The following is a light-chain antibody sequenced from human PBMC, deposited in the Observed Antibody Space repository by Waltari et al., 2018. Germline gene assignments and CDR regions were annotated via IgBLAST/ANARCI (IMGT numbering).Light chain of an antibody. CDR1: QSVNNN. V-gene: IGKV3-15*01. J-gene: IGKJ2*01. CDR3: QQYPKWPPFT. CDR2: GAS. Sequence: EIVMTQSPATLSVSPGDRVSLPCRASQSVNNNLAWYQQRPGQAPRLLIYGASTRATGVPARFSGSGSGTEFALSISGLQSEDFAVYFCQQYPKWPPFTFGQWTKL.